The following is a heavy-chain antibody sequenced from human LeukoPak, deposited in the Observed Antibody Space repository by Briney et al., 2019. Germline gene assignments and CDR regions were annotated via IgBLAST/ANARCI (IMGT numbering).Heavy chain of an antibody. CDR1: GGSISSYY. Sequence: SETLSLTCTVSGGSISSYYWSWIRQPAGKGLEWIGRIYTSGSTNYNPSLKSRVTMSVDTSKNQFSLKLSSVTAADTAVYYCAREAPEYYDFWSGYPRYSHYYMDVWGKGTTVTVSS. CDR3: AREAPEYYDFWSGYPRYSHYYMDV. D-gene: IGHD3-3*01. J-gene: IGHJ6*03. CDR2: IYTSGST. V-gene: IGHV4-4*07.